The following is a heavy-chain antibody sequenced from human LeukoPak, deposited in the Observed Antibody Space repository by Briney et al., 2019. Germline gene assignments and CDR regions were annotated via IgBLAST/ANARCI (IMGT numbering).Heavy chain of an antibody. CDR2: INPNSGGT. Sequence: ASVKVSCKASGYTFTSYAMNWVRQAPGQGLEWMGWINPNSGGTNYAQKFQGRVTMTRDTSISTAYMELSRLRSDDTAVYYCARDEGYCSSTSCFQPYYFDYWGQGTLVTVSS. J-gene: IGHJ4*02. CDR3: ARDEGYCSSTSCFQPYYFDY. V-gene: IGHV1-2*02. CDR1: GYTFTSYA. D-gene: IGHD2-2*01.